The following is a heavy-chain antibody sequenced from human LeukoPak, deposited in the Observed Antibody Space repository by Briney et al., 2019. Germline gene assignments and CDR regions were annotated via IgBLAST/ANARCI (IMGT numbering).Heavy chain of an antibody. Sequence: GGSLRLSCAASGFTFSSYSMNWVRQAPGKGLEWVSSISSSGNYIYYADSVKGRFTNSRDNAKNSVYLQMNSLRAEDTAVYYCARALGGVMTTVSPLGDYWGQGTLVTVSS. CDR3: ARALGGVMTTVSPLGDY. J-gene: IGHJ4*02. CDR2: ISSSGNYI. V-gene: IGHV3-21*01. CDR1: GFTFSSYS. D-gene: IGHD4-17*01.